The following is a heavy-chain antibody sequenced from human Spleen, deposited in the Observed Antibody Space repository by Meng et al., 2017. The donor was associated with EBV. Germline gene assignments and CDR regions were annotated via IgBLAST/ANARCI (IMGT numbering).Heavy chain of an antibody. D-gene: IGHD6-19*01. CDR1: GYNFTTDA. J-gene: IGHJ4*02. Sequence: QVRHVQAGAEVKMPGASVKVSCKASGYNFTTDAMNWVRQAPGQRPEWMGWINAGNGDTKYSQKFQDRITITSDTSANTAYMELSSLRPEDTAVYYCARDGNTVAVLYWGQGTLVTVSS. CDR2: INAGNGDT. CDR3: ARDGNTVAVLY. V-gene: IGHV1-3*01.